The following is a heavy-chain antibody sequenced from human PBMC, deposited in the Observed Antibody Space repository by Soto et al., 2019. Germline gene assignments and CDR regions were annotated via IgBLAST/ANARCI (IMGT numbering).Heavy chain of an antibody. J-gene: IGHJ4*02. D-gene: IGHD2-21*01. CDR3: VHGKLSRYGQLCFDY. CDR1: GFSLRTTGVA. CDR2: TYWDGDS. Sequence: QITLKESGPTLVKPTQTLTLTCTVSGFSLRTTGVAVGWIRQPPGKALEWLALTYWDGDSRYSPSLQGRVTTTKDTSRDQVVLTLTNMDPVDTATYYSVHGKLSRYGQLCFDYWGQGILVTVSS. V-gene: IGHV2-5*02.